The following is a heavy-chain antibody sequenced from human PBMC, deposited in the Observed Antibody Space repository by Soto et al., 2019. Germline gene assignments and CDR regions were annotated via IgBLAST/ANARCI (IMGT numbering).Heavy chain of an antibody. CDR3: ARRYGDCFDY. J-gene: IGHJ4*02. Sequence: ISQPPGKGLEWIGYIYYSGSTYYNPSLKSRVTISVDTSKNQFSLKLSSVTAADTAVYYCARRYGDCFDYWGQGTLVTVS. CDR2: IYYSGST. D-gene: IGHD4-17*01. V-gene: IGHV4-30-4*01.